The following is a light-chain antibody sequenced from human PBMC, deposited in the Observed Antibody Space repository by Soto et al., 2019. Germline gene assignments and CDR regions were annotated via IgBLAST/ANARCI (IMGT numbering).Light chain of an antibody. CDR3: QSYDSSLSALYV. Sequence: QSVLTQPPSVSGAPGQRVTISCTGSSSNIGAGYDVHWYQQFPGTTPKLLIYGNSNRPSGVPDRFSGSKSGTSASLAITGLQAEDAADYYCQSYDSSLSALYVFGTGTKVTVL. J-gene: IGLJ1*01. CDR2: GNS. V-gene: IGLV1-40*01. CDR1: SSNIGAGYD.